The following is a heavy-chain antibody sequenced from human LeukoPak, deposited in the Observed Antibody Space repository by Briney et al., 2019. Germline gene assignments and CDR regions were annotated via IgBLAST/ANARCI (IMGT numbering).Heavy chain of an antibody. J-gene: IGHJ4*02. Sequence: GGSLRLSCAASGFTFSSYSMDWVRQAPGKGLEWVSSISSSSSYIYYADSVKGRFTISRDNAKNSLYLQMNSLRAEDTAVYYCARDSTWDYDILTGYYTSSRRLYYFDYWGQGTLVTVSS. V-gene: IGHV3-21*01. CDR1: GFTFSSYS. D-gene: IGHD3-9*01. CDR2: ISSSSSYI. CDR3: ARDSTWDYDILTGYYTSSRRLYYFDY.